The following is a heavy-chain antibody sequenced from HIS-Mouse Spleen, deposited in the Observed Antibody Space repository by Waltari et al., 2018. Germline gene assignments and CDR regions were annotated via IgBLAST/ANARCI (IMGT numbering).Heavy chain of an antibody. D-gene: IGHD3-3*01. CDR1: GGSISSYY. CDR2: IYTSGST. V-gene: IGHV4-4*07. CDR3: ARDFHDFWSGYYGGDKKHDAFDI. Sequence: QVQLQESGPGLVKPSETLSLTCTVSGGSISSYYWSWIRQPAGKGLERIGRIYTSGSTHYTPSLTRRFPLSVNTSRNQCSLTLSSVTAADTAVYYCARDFHDFWSGYYGGDKKHDAFDIWGQGTMVTVSS. J-gene: IGHJ3*02.